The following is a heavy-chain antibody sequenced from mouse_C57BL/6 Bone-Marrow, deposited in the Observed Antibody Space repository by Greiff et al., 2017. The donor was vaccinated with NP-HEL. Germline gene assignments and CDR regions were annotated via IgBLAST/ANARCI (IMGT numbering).Heavy chain of an antibody. V-gene: IGHV7-3*01. CDR2: IRNKANGYTT. CDR3: ARWGDY. J-gene: IGHJ4*01. Sequence: EVKLVESGGGLVQPGGSLRLSCAASGFPFTDYSMSWFRQPPGKALEWLGFIRNKANGYTTEYSASVKGRFTISRDNSQSILYLQMNALRAEDSATYYCARWGDYWGQGTSVTVSS. CDR1: GFPFTDYS.